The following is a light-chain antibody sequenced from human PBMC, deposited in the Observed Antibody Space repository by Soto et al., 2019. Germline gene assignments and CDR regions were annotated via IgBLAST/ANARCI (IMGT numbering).Light chain of an antibody. J-gene: IGLJ1*01. V-gene: IGLV1-44*01. CDR2: TTN. CDR3: AEWDDSLSGYV. CDR1: SSNIGNNP. Sequence: QSVLTQPPSASGTPGQRVTISCSGDSSNIGNNPVNWYPQLPGTAPKLLIYTTNQRPSGVPDRFSGSKSDTSASLAISGLQSEEEADDYCAEWDDSLSGYVFGTGTKVTVL.